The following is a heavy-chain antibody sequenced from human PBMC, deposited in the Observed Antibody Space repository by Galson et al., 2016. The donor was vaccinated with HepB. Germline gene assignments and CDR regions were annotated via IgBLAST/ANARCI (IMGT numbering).Heavy chain of an antibody. V-gene: IGHV4-39*01. Sequence: LTCIVSGGSIWGWIRQPPGKGLEWIGSSYYSGSTSYNPSLKSRATISVDTSRNQLSLRLNSVTAADTAVYYCARQGCDGDCYPDYWGQGTLVIVSS. CDR2: SYYSGST. D-gene: IGHD2-21*02. CDR1: GGSI. CDR3: ARQGCDGDCYPDY. J-gene: IGHJ4*02.